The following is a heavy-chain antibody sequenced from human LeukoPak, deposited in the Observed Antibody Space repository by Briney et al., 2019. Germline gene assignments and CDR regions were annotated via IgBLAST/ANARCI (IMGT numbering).Heavy chain of an antibody. CDR2: IYYSGST. CDR3: ATRDGQIAAAGTWFDP. Sequence: PSETLSLTCTVSGGSISSSSYYWGWIRQPPGKGLEWIGSIYYSGSTYYNPSLKSRVTISVDTSKNQFSLKLSSVTAADTVVYYCATRDGQIAAAGTWFDPWGQGTLVTVSS. J-gene: IGHJ5*02. CDR1: GGSISSSSYY. V-gene: IGHV4-39*01. D-gene: IGHD6-13*01.